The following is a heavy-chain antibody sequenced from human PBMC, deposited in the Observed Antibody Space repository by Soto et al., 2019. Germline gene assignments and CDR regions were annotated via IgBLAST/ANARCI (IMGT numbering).Heavy chain of an antibody. CDR3: GRDRGAYYYYRMEV. J-gene: IGHJ6*02. CDR1: GFTFSSYW. V-gene: IGHV3-74*01. D-gene: IGHD3-10*01. Sequence: GGSLRLSCAASGFTFSSYWMHWVRQAPGKGLVWVSRINSDGSSTSYADSVKGRFTISRDNAKNTLYLQMNSLRAEDTAVYYCGRDRGAYYYYRMEVWAQGTTVTVP. CDR2: INSDGSST.